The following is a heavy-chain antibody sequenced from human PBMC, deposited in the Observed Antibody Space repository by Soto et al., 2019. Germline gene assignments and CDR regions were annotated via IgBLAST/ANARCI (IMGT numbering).Heavy chain of an antibody. CDR1: AGSSGGGGYY. CDR3: AKDLYSSGLRAWFDP. J-gene: IGHJ5*02. CDR2: IYYSGST. D-gene: IGHD6-19*01. V-gene: IGHV4-31*02. Sequence: SETLSVTWTVAAGSSGGGGYYWNWVRQHPGKGLEWIGYIYYSGSTYYNPSLKSRVSISVDTSQNQFSLKLSSVTAEDTAVYYCAKDLYSSGLRAWFDPWGQGTLVTVSS.